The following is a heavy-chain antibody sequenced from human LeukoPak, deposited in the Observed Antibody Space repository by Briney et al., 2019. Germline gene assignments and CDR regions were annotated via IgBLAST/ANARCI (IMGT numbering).Heavy chain of an antibody. D-gene: IGHD6-19*01. CDR1: GGSFSGYY. CDR2: INHSGST. V-gene: IGHV4-34*01. J-gene: IGHJ6*02. Sequence: PSETLSLTCAVYGGSFSGYYWSWIRQPPGKGLEWIGEINHSGSTNYNPSLKSRVTISVDTSKNQFSLKLSPVTAADTAVYYCARVVGSSGCYDWDYYYYGMDVWGQGTTVTVSS. CDR3: ARVVGSSGCYDWDYYYYGMDV.